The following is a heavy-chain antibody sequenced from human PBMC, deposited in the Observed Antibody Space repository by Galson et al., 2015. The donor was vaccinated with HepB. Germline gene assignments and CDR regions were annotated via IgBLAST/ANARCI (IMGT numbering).Heavy chain of an antibody. J-gene: IGHJ1*01. D-gene: IGHD6-13*01. CDR1: GFTFSSYA. CDR2: ISYDGSNK. CDR3: ARDYSSSWQVRSYTEYFQH. Sequence: SLRLSCAASGFTFSSYAMHWVRQAPGKGLEWVAVISYDGSNKYYADSVKGRFTISRDNSKNTLYLQMNSLRAEDTAVYYCARDYSSSWQVRSYTEYFQHWGQGTLVTVSS. V-gene: IGHV3-30*04.